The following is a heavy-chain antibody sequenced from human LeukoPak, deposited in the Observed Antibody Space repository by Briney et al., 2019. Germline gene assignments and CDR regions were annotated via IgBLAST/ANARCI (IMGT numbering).Heavy chain of an antibody. CDR3: ARGTYSSIPFDY. CDR1: GGSISSYY. V-gene: IGHV4-59*08. D-gene: IGHD6-13*01. Sequence: SETLSLTCTVPGGSISSYYWSWIRQPPGKGLEWIGYIYYSGSTNYNPSLKGRVTISVDTSKNQFSLKLSSVTAADTAVYYCARGTYSSIPFDYWGQGTLVTVSS. CDR2: IYYSGST. J-gene: IGHJ4*02.